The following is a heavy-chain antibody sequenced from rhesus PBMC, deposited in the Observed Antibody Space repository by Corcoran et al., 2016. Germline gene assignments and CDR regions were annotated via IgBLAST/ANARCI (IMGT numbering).Heavy chain of an antibody. CDR1: GGSFTGSY. D-gene: IGHD4-11*01. J-gene: IGHJ5-2*02. CDR3: ARDPDYDYQPGALDV. V-gene: IGHV4-165*01. CDR2: MSGGTGRT. Sequence: QVQLQESGPGLVKPSETLSPTCAVSGGSFTGSYWGWIRQSPGKGLEGFGYMSGGTGRTMYNPYLRSRVTIAIATSRSQFSLKMTSVTAADTAVYYCARDPDYDYQPGALDVWGRGLLVTVSS.